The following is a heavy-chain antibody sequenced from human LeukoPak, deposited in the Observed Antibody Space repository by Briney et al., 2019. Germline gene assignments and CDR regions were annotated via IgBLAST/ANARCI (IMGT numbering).Heavy chain of an antibody. J-gene: IGHJ3*02. CDR1: GFTVSSNY. D-gene: IGHD5-18*01. Sequence: GESLRLSCGASGFTVSSNYMSWVRQAPGKGLKGVSVIYSGGSTYYADSVQGRFTISRDKSKNALYLHMNSLSDEDTAVYYCARAAQRDGWTQHAFDIWGQGTMVTVSS. CDR2: IYSGGST. CDR3: ARAAQRDGWTQHAFDI. V-gene: IGHV3-66*01.